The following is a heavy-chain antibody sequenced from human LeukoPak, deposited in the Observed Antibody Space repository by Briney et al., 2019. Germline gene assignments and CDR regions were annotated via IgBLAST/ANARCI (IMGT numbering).Heavy chain of an antibody. CDR3: ARAKLGDAFDI. J-gene: IGHJ3*02. CDR1: GFTFSSYS. CDR2: ISSSSSYI. V-gene: IGHV3-21*01. D-gene: IGHD3-16*01. Sequence: GGSLRLSCAVSGFTFSSYSMNWVRQAPGKGLEWVSSISSSSSYIYYADSVKGRFTISRDNAKNSLYLQMNSLRAEDTAVYYCARAKLGDAFDIWGQGTMVTVSS.